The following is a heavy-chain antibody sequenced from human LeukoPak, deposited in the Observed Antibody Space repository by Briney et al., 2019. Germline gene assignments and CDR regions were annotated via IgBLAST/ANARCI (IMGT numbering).Heavy chain of an antibody. D-gene: IGHD2-15*01. CDR2: ISSGGTNT. J-gene: IGHJ4*02. Sequence: GGSLRLSCVASGFTFSSYAMSWVRLSPGKGMEWVSSISSGGTNTYYADSVKGRFTISRDNSKNTFYLQMNSLKAEDTAVYYYAKRLRGSAVFFHDWRRGTLVTVSS. CDR3: AKRLRGSAVFFHD. CDR1: GFTFSSYA. V-gene: IGHV3-23*01.